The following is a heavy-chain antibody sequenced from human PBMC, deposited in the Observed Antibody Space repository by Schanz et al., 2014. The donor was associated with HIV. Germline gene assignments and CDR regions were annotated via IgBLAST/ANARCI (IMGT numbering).Heavy chain of an antibody. D-gene: IGHD1-26*01. CDR2: ISAYTGNA. J-gene: IGHJ4*02. CDR1: GGAFSSYA. V-gene: IGHV1-18*01. Sequence: QLVHSGPEVKKPGSSVKVSCKASGGAFSSYAISWVRQAPGQGLQWMGWISAYTGNADYAQKFQGRVTMTTDTPTSTAYMELRSLTSDDTAVYYCARGQGWGATAFKFDYWGQGTLVTVST. CDR3: ARGQGWGATAFKFDY.